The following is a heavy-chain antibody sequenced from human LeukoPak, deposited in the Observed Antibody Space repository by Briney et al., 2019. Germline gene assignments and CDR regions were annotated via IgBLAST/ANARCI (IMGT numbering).Heavy chain of an antibody. V-gene: IGHV1-18*04. Sequence: GASVKVSCKASGYTFTSYGISWVRQAPGQGLEWMGWISAYNGNTNYAQKLQGRVTMTTDTSTSTAYMELRSLRSDDTAVYYCARARPYSSSPNWFDPWAREPWSPSPQ. CDR3: ARARPYSSSPNWFDP. D-gene: IGHD6-13*01. CDR1: GYTFTSYG. J-gene: IGHJ5*02. CDR2: ISAYNGNT.